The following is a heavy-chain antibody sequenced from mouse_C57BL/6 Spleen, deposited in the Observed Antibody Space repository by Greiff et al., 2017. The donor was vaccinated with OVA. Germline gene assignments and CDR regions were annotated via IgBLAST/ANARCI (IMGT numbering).Heavy chain of an antibody. CDR2: IHPNSGGT. J-gene: IGHJ3*01. CDR3: ARLRDYYGSSQAWFAY. V-gene: IGHV1-64*01. Sequence: QVQLQQPGAELVKPGASVKLSCKASGYTFTSYWMHWVKQRPGQGLEWIGMIHPNSGGTNYNEKFKSKATLTVDKSSSTAYMQLSSLTSEDSAVYYCARLRDYYGSSQAWFAYWGKGTLVTVSA. CDR1: GYTFTSYW. D-gene: IGHD1-1*01.